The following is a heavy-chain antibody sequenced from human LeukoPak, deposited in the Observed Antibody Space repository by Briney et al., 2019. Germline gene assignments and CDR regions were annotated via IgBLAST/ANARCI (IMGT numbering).Heavy chain of an antibody. D-gene: IGHD6-19*01. Sequence: ASVKVSCKASGYTFTNYYMHWVRQAPGQGLEWMGMINPSGGTTSYAQKFQDRVTMTRDTSTSTVYMELSSLRSEDTAVYYCARSGSGCFDYWGQGTLVTVSS. CDR3: ARSGSGCFDY. CDR2: INPSGGTT. J-gene: IGHJ4*02. CDR1: GYTFTNYY. V-gene: IGHV1-46*01.